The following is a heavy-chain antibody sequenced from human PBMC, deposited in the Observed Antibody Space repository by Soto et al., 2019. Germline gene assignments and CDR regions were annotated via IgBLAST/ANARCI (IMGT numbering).Heavy chain of an antibody. Sequence: NPSETLSLTCTVSGGSISSYYWSWIRQPPGKGLEWIGYIYNSGSTNYNPSLKSRVTISIDTSKNQFSLKLNSVTAADTAVYYCARAGRMAARPIDYWGRGTLVTVSS. V-gene: IGHV4-59*01. CDR3: ARAGRMAARPIDY. J-gene: IGHJ4*02. D-gene: IGHD6-6*01. CDR1: GGSISSYY. CDR2: IYNSGST.